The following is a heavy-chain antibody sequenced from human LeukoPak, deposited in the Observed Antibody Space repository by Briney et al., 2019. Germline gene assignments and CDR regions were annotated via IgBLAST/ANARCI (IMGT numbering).Heavy chain of an antibody. CDR1: GGSIGSSSYY. V-gene: IGHV4-39*01. D-gene: IGHD2-15*01. CDR2: IYYSGST. Sequence: PSETLSLTCTVSGGSIGSSSYYWGWIRQPPGKGLEWIGSIYYSGSTYYNPSLKSRVTISVDTSKNQFSLKLSSVTAADTAVYYCARRDIVVVVAYDYWGQGTLVTVSS. J-gene: IGHJ4*02. CDR3: ARRDIVVVVAYDY.